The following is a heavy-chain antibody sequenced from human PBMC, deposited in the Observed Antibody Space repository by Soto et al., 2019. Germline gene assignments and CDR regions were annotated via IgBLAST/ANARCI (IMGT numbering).Heavy chain of an antibody. CDR2: ISASGRDT. V-gene: IGHV3-23*01. CDR3: AKGKTTGWYYFDY. D-gene: IGHD6-19*01. Sequence: EVLLLESGGDLTQPGGSLRLSCAASGFTFDKYAVSWVRQAPGKGLEWVAGISASGRDTYYADSVKDRFIISRDSSKNTLYLQMNSLRAEDTAKYFCAKGKTTGWYYFDYWGQGTLVTVSS. J-gene: IGHJ4*02. CDR1: GFTFDKYA.